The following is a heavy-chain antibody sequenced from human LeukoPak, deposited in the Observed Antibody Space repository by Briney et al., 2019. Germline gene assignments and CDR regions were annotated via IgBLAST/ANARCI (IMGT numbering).Heavy chain of an antibody. CDR2: IKEDGSEK. CDR1: GFTFSSYG. Sequence: AGGSLRLSCAASGFTFSSYGMHWVRQAPGKGLEWVANIKEDGSEKYYVDSVKGRFTISRDNARNSLYLQTNSLRAEDTAVYYCARRALRYCSSTSCPAQYYGVDVWGKGTTVTVSS. J-gene: IGHJ6*04. CDR3: ARRALRYCSSTSCPAQYYGVDV. V-gene: IGHV3-7*03. D-gene: IGHD2-2*01.